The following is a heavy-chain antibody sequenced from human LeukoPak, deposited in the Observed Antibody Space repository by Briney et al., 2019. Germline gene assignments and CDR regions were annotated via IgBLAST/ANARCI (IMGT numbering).Heavy chain of an antibody. D-gene: IGHD3-9*01. CDR2: INHSGST. Sequence: SETLSLTCAVYGGSFSGYYWNWIRQSPGKGLEWIGEINHSGSTNYNPSLKSRVTISVDTSKNQFSLKLSSVTAADTAVYYCARGEYYDITEGFDYWGQGTLVTVSS. CDR3: ARGEYYDITEGFDY. J-gene: IGHJ4*02. CDR1: GGSFSGYY. V-gene: IGHV4-34*01.